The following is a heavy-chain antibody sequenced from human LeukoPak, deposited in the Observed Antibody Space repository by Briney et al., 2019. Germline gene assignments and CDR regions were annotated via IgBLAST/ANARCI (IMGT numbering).Heavy chain of an antibody. CDR1: GYTFTSYD. J-gene: IGHJ2*01. Sequence: GASVKVSCKASGYTFTSYDINWVRQAPGQGLEWMGWMNPNSGNTGYAQKFQGRVTMTRNTSISTAYMELSSLRSEDTAVYYCARGRGQWLARGTNWYFDLWGRGTQVTVSS. CDR2: MNPNSGNT. V-gene: IGHV1-8*01. D-gene: IGHD6-19*01. CDR3: ARGRGQWLARGTNWYFDL.